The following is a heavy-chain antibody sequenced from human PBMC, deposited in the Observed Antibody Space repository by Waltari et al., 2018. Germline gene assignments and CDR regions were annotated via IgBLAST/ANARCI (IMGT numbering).Heavy chain of an antibody. J-gene: IGHJ4*02. Sequence: QVKWEQSGAEGKKPGASEKPSCKEPASSFSSYSLHWVRQAPGQGFEWMGVINPSGGATDYAQKFQARVTMTRDTSTSTVYMELSGLTSEDTAVYYCARGTPTPGDLLYWGQGSPVTVSA. CDR2: INPSGGAT. V-gene: IGHV1-46*01. CDR3: ARGTPTPGDLLY. D-gene: IGHD4-17*01. CDR1: ASSFSSYS.